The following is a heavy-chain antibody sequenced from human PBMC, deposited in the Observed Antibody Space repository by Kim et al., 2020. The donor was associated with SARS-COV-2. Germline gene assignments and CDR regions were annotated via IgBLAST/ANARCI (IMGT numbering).Heavy chain of an antibody. V-gene: IGHV3-15*01. CDR2: IKSKTDGGTT. J-gene: IGHJ6*01. CDR3: TTDLADFGVDREDYY. CDR1: GFTFSNDC. Sequence: GGSLRLSCAASGFTFSNDCMSWVRQAPGKGLEWVGRIKSKTDGGTTDYAATVKGRFTIYSDDYTNTLYLQMNRLKTEDTDVYSCTTDLADFGVDREDYY. D-gene: IGHD3-3*01.